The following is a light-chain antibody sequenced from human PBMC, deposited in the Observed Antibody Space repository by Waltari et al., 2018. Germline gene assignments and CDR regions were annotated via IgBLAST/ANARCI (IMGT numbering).Light chain of an antibody. CDR2: DIY. CDR3: CSYTGMKTWV. J-gene: IGLJ3*02. V-gene: IGLV2-11*01. CDR1: SSDIGDYEY. Sequence: QSALTQPRSVSGSPGQSVTMSCTGTSSDIGDYEYVSWYQQHPGKAPKLIIHDIYRRPSGVPDRFSASKSGNTASLTISGLQADDEADYYCCSYTGMKTWVFGGGTKVTVL.